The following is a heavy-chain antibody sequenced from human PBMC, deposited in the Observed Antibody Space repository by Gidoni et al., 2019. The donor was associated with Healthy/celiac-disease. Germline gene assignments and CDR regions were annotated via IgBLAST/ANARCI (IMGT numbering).Heavy chain of an antibody. J-gene: IGHJ4*02. D-gene: IGHD6-19*01. Sequence: EVQLVASGGGRVQPGGALKLSCAATGFTLSGSAMHWVRQASGKGLERGGRIRSKANSYGTAYAASVKGRFTIARDDSKKTAYLQMNSLKTEDTAVYYCTSLIAVAGLNLFDYWGQGTLVTVSS. CDR3: TSLIAVAGLNLFDY. CDR1: GFTLSGSA. V-gene: IGHV3-73*02. CDR2: IRSKANSYGT.